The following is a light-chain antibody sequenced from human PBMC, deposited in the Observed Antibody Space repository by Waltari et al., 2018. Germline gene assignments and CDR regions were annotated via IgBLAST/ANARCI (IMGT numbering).Light chain of an antibody. CDR2: VNSDGSH. V-gene: IGLV4-69*01. J-gene: IGLJ3*02. CDR1: SGHSSNV. CDR3: QTGGHGTWV. Sequence: QLVLTQSPSASASLGASVQLTCTLSSGHSSNVIAWLQQQPENVPRYLMKVNSDGSHNKGDEISDRFSGSSSGAERYHTISSLQSEDEADYYCQTGGHGTWVFGGGTKLTVL.